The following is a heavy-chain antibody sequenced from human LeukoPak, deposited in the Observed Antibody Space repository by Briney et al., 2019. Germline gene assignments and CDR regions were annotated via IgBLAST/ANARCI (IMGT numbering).Heavy chain of an antibody. D-gene: IGHD6-19*01. CDR2: INHSGST. CDR1: GGSISSYY. Sequence: SETLSLTCTVSGGSISSYYWSWIRQPPGKGLEWIGEINHSGSTNYNPSLKSRVTISVDTSKNQSSLKLSSVTAADTAVYYCARQRKQWLVYYFDYWGQGTLVTVSS. V-gene: IGHV4-34*01. J-gene: IGHJ4*02. CDR3: ARQRKQWLVYYFDY.